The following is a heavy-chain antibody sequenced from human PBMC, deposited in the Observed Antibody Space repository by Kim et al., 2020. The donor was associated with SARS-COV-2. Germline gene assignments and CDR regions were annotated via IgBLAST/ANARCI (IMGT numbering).Heavy chain of an antibody. J-gene: IGHJ6*02. CDR1: GFTFSSYS. CDR2: ISSSSSYI. D-gene: IGHD3-3*01. CDR3: ARERGIFMVPIYYYYYGMDV. Sequence: GGSLRLSCAASGFTFSSYSMNWVRQAPGKGLEWVSSISSSSSYIYYADSVKGRFTISRDNAKNSLYLQMNSLRAEDTAVYYCARERGIFMVPIYYYYYGMDVWGQGTTVTVSS. V-gene: IGHV3-21*04.